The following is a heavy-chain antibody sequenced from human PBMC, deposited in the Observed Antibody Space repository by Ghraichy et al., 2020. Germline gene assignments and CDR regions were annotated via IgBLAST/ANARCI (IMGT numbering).Heavy chain of an antibody. Sequence: SETLSLTCSVSGDSVSSSPYYWGWVRQPPGLGLEWITSIYLTGTTYYNPSLKGRVTMSVDTSTNQFSLRLTSVTAADAAVYYCARGRPPLIGSYPDAFDIWGQGTMITVSS. CDR3: ARGRPPLIGSYPDAFDI. D-gene: IGHD1-26*01. CDR2: IYLTGTT. CDR1: GDSVSSSPYY. J-gene: IGHJ3*02. V-gene: IGHV4-39*07.